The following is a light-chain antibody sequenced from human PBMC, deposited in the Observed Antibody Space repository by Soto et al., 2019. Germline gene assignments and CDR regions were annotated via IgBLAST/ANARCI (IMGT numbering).Light chain of an antibody. J-gene: IGLJ3*02. CDR1: SSNIGNNY. CDR3: GTWDSSLSSWV. V-gene: IGLV1-51*02. Sequence: QSVLPQPPSVSAAPGQKVTISCSGSSSNIGNNYVSWYQQLPGTAPKLLIYENNKRPSVIPDRFSGSKSGTSATLGITGLQTGDEADYYCGTWDSSLSSWVFGGGTKLTVL. CDR2: ENN.